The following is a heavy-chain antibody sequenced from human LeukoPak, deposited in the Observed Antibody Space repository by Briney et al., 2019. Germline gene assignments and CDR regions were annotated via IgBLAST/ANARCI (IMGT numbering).Heavy chain of an antibody. Sequence: ASVKVSCKTSGYSFSDYYMRWVRQAPGQGLEWMGWINPKSGGTSSAQKFQGRVTMTRDTSITTVYTEVSWLTSDDTAIYYCARADRLDGGPYLIGPWGQGTLVTVSS. V-gene: IGHV1-2*02. CDR1: GYSFSDYY. CDR3: ARADRLDGGPYLIGP. CDR2: INPKSGGT. J-gene: IGHJ5*02. D-gene: IGHD2-21*01.